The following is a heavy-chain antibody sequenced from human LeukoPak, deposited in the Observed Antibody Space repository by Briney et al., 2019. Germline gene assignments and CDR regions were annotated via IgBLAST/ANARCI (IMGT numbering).Heavy chain of an antibody. D-gene: IGHD1-26*01. V-gene: IGHV3-7*01. Sequence: GGSLRLSCAASGFTFSSYSMNWVRQAPGKGLEWVANINQGGSQKNYVDSVKGRFTIARDDAKNSLYLQMNSLGPEDTAVYYCARDPYSGNYGNYYYYYMDVWGKGTTVTISS. CDR1: GFTFSSYS. CDR2: INQGGSQK. J-gene: IGHJ6*03. CDR3: ARDPYSGNYGNYYYYYMDV.